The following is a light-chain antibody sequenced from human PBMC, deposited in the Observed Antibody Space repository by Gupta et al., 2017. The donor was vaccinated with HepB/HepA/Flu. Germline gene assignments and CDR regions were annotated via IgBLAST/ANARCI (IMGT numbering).Light chain of an antibody. CDR1: QSVRSN. CDR3: QQYNKWVRST. Sequence: EIVMTQSPATLSVSPGERATLSCRASQSVRSNLAWYQQKPGQAPRLLIYGATTRATGITARFSGSGYGTEFTLTISSLQSEDFAVYYCQQYNKWVRSTFGQGTKMEIK. J-gene: IGKJ2*01. V-gene: IGKV3-15*01. CDR2: GAT.